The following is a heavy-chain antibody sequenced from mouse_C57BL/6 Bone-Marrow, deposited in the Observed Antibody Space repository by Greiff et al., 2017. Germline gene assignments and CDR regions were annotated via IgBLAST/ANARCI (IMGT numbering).Heavy chain of an antibody. V-gene: IGHV5-9*01. Sequence: DVHLVESGGGLVKPGGSLKLSCAASGFTFSSYTMSWVRQTPEKRLQWVAAISGGGGNTYYPDSVKGRFTITRDNDKNILYLQMSSLRSEDTALYYCARQVTTVLDTKYFDVWGTGTTVTVSS. J-gene: IGHJ1*03. CDR2: ISGGGGNT. CDR3: ARQVTTVLDTKYFDV. CDR1: GFTFSSYT. D-gene: IGHD1-1*01.